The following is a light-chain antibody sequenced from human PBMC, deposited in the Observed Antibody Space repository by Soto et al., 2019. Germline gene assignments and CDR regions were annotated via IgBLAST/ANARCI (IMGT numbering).Light chain of an antibody. CDR1: SSDVGGYNY. J-gene: IGLJ2*01. CDR2: EVS. Sequence: QSVLTQPASVSGSPGQSITMSCTGTSSDVGGYNYVSWYQQHPGKAPKLMIYEVSNRPSGVSNRFTGSKSSNTASLTISGLQAEDEADYYCSSYTSTTALVFRGGTK. CDR3: SSYTSTTALV. V-gene: IGLV2-14*01.